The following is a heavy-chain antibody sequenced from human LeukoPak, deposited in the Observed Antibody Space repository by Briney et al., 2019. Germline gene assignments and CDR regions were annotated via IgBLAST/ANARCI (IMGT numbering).Heavy chain of an antibody. CDR1: GFTFSSYA. Sequence: GGSLRLSCAASGFTFSSYAMHWVRQAPGKGLEWVAVISYDGSNKYYADSVKGRFTISRDNSKNTLYLQMNSLRAEDTAVYYCAEKARKYDSSGYYPNYFDYWGQGTLVTVSS. J-gene: IGHJ4*02. CDR3: AEKARKYDSSGYYPNYFDY. D-gene: IGHD3-22*01. CDR2: ISYDGSNK. V-gene: IGHV3-30*04.